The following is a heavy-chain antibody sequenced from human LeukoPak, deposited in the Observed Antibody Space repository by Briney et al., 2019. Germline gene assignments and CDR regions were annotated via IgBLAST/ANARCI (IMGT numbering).Heavy chain of an antibody. V-gene: IGHV4-34*01. D-gene: IGHD3-10*01. CDR1: GGSFSGYY. CDR3: ARDLSASGNFRSYWYFDL. CDR2: INHSGST. Sequence: SETLSLTCAVYGGSFSGYYWSWIRQPPGKGLEWIGEINHSGSTNYNPSLKSRVTISVDTSKNQFSLKLSSVTAADTAVYYCARDLSASGNFRSYWYFDLWAVAPWSLSPQ. J-gene: IGHJ2*01.